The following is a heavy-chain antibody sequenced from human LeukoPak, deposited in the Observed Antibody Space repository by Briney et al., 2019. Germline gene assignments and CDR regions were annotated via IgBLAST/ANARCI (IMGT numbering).Heavy chain of an antibody. CDR2: ISAYNGNT. J-gene: IGHJ3*02. V-gene: IGHV1-18*01. CDR3: ARLRVGATRDDAFDI. CDR1: GYTFTSYG. D-gene: IGHD1-26*01. Sequence: ASVKVSCKASGYTFTSYGISWVRQAPGQGLEWMGWISAYNGNTNYAQKLQGRVTMTTDTSTSTAYMELRSLRSDDTAVYYCARLRVGATRDDAFDIWGQGTMVTVSS.